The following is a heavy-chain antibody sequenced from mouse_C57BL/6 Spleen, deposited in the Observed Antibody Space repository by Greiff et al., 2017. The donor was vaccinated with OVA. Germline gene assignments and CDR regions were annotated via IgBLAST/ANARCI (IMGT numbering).Heavy chain of an antibody. V-gene: IGHV1-39*01. CDR3: AGELRGAMDY. CDR2: INANYGTT. D-gene: IGHD1-1*01. Sequence: EVQLKQSGPELVKPGASVKISCKASGYSFTDYNLNWVKQSKAKRLEWIGVINANYGTTSSTQKFKGKATLTVDKSSSSAYMQLNSLTSEDSAVYYCAGELRGAMDYWGQGTSVTVAS. J-gene: IGHJ4*01. CDR1: GYSFTDYN.